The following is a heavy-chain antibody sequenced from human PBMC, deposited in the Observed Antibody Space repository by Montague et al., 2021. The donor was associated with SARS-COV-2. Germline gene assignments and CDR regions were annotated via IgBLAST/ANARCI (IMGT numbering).Heavy chain of an antibody. D-gene: IGHD5-12*01. CDR2: IYDSGST. J-gene: IGHJ3*02. V-gene: IGHV4-39*02. CDR1: GGSTSSSNYY. CDR3: ARRGRKLLPVATTIGGFDI. Sequence: SETLSLTCTVSGGSTSSSNYYWDWIRQPPGKGLEWIGSIYDSGSTYYNPSLESRVTISVDTSKNHFSLKLSSVTAADTAVYYCARRGRKLLPVATTIGGFDIWGQGTMVTVSS.